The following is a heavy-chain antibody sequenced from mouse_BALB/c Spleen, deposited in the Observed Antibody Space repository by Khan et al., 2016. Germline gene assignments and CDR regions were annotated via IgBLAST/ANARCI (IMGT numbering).Heavy chain of an antibody. CDR3: ASGYGNGFFAY. Sequence: EVQLQESGPSLVKPSQTLSLTCSVTGDSITSGYWNWIRKFPGHKLEYMGYISYSGSNNYNPSLKSRISITRATSKNQYYLQLNSVTTEDTATYYCASGYGNGFFAYWGQGTLVTVSA. CDR2: ISYSGSN. J-gene: IGHJ3*01. D-gene: IGHD2-10*02. V-gene: IGHV3-8*02. CDR1: GDSITSGY.